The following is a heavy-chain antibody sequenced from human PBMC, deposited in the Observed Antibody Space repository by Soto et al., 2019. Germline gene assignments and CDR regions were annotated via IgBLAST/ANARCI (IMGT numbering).Heavy chain of an antibody. CDR2: ISSGSNYT. Sequence: EVQLVESGGGLVKPGGSLRLSCVVSGFTFSSYSMNWFRQAPGKGLEWVSSISSGSNYTYYADSVKGRFTISRDNAKNSGYLQMNSLIAEDTALYYCARDFKESQYYYYCMDVWGKGTTVTVSS. D-gene: IGHD3-10*01. CDR1: GFTFSSYS. CDR3: ARDFKESQYYYYCMDV. V-gene: IGHV3-21*06. J-gene: IGHJ6*03.